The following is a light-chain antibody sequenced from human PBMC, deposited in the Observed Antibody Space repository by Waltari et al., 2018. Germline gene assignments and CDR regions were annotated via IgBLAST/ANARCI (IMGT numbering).Light chain of an antibody. CDR3: QHFYSYPSG. J-gene: IGKJ5*01. CDR2: EAS. Sequence: LPFTPSPSPFSAPVRDKVHLTCRASQAISRSVAWFQQKPGKVPKLLIFEASDLEDGVPSRFSGSGGGTRFTLTISSLQPEDFATYYCQHFYSYPSGFGQGTRLEIK. V-gene: IGKV1-13*02. CDR1: QAISRS.